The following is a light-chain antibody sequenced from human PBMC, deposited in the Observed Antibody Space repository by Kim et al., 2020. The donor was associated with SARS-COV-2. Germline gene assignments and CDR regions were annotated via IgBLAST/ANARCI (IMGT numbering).Light chain of an antibody. J-gene: IGKJ4*01. Sequence: TINCKSSQSVLYSSNNKNYLAWYQQKPGQPPKLLIYWASTRESGVPDRFSGSGSGTDSTLTISSLQAEDVAVYYCQQYYSTPPLTFGGGTKVDIK. V-gene: IGKV4-1*01. CDR3: QQYYSTPPLT. CDR2: WAS. CDR1: QSVLYSSNNKNY.